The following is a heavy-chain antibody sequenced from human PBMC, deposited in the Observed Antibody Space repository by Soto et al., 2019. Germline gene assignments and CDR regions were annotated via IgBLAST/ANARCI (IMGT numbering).Heavy chain of an antibody. CDR3: ARGLSSVFDI. Sequence: PGESLKISCKGSGYSFTSYWIGWVRQMPGKGLDWLGFIYLVDSDTRYSPSFKGQVPFSAERSFSTASLHWSSLKASETAMYYCARGLSSVFDIWGQGTRVTVSS. J-gene: IGHJ3*02. D-gene: IGHD3-16*02. CDR1: GYSFTSYW. CDR2: IYLVDSDT. V-gene: IGHV5-51*01.